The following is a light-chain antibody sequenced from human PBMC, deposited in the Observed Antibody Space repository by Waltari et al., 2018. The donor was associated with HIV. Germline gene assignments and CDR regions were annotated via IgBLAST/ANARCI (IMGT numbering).Light chain of an antibody. CDR3: QSYDSSLTGSV. CDR2: VNP. Sequence: QSVLTQPPSVSGAPGQRVTISCTGSSSNIGAGYDGHWYQQLPGTAPKPLIYVNPNRPSGVPDRFSGSKSGTSPSLAITGLQAEDEADYYCQSYDSSLTGSVFGGGTKLTVL. CDR1: SSNIGAGYD. V-gene: IGLV1-40*01. J-gene: IGLJ2*01.